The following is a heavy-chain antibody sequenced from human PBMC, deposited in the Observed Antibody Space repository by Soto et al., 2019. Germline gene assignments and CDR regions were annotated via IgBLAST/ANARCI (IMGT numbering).Heavy chain of an antibody. CDR2: ISTTSSSI. Sequence: EVQLVQSGGGLVQPGGSLRLSCAASGFTFSSYSMNWVRQAPGKGLEWISYISTTSSSIYYADSVKGRFTISRDNAKNTLFLQMYSLRDEDTAVYYCARKGVAFDYWCQGALVTVSS. CDR3: ARKGVAFDY. D-gene: IGHD3-3*01. V-gene: IGHV3-48*02. J-gene: IGHJ4*02. CDR1: GFTFSSYS.